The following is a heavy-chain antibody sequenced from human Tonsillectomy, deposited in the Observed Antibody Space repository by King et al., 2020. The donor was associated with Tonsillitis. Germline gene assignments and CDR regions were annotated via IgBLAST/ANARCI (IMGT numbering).Heavy chain of an antibody. CDR2: ISYDGSDK. CDR3: AGGEGWELLPHAFDI. J-gene: IGHJ3*02. CDR1: GFTFNSYP. Sequence: VQLVESGGGVVQPGGSLRLSCAASGFTFNSYPMHWVRQAPGKGLEWVAVISYDGSDKYNADSVKGRFTISRDNSKNTLRLQMNSLRAGDTAVYYCAGGEGWELLPHAFDICGQGTMVTVSS. D-gene: IGHD1-26*01. V-gene: IGHV3-30*01.